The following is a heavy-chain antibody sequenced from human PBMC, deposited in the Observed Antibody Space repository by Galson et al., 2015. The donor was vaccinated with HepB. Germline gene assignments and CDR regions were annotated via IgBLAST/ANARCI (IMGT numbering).Heavy chain of an antibody. V-gene: IGHV1-18*04. Sequence: SVKVSCKASGYTFTSYGISWVRQAPGQGLEWMGWISAYNGNTNYAQKLQGRVTMTTDTSTSTAYMELRSLRSDDTAVYYCARQKPAYCSGGSCYWGWFDPWGQGTLVTVSS. J-gene: IGHJ5*02. D-gene: IGHD2-15*01. CDR1: GYTFTSYG. CDR2: ISAYNGNT. CDR3: ARQKPAYCSGGSCYWGWFDP.